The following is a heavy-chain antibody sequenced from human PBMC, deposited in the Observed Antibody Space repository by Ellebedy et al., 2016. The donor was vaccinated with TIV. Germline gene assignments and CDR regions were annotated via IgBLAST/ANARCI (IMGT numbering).Heavy chain of an antibody. J-gene: IGHJ1*01. V-gene: IGHV3-30*12. D-gene: IGHD3-16*01. CDR3: IRDTKALRH. CDR2: ISFDGRNK. Sequence: GESLKISXAASGFTFSTYGIHWVRQAPGKGLEWVAVISFDGRNKYYADSVKGRFTISRDNSNNTLFLQMNSLKIEDTAVYYCIRDTKALRHWGQGTLVTVSS. CDR1: GFTFSTYG.